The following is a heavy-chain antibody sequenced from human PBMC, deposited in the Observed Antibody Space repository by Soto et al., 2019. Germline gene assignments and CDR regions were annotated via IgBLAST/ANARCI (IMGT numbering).Heavy chain of an antibody. Sequence: GGSLRLSCVASGFTFSRHGLSWVRQAPGKGLEWVSTINPSGDSTFYADSVKGRFTISRDNSKNTVYLQMNSLSVGDMAVYLCAKVDVSTAGSFDYWGQGALVTVSS. V-gene: IGHV3-23*01. CDR1: GFTFSRHG. D-gene: IGHD6-13*01. CDR2: INPSGDST. CDR3: AKVDVSTAGSFDY. J-gene: IGHJ4*02.